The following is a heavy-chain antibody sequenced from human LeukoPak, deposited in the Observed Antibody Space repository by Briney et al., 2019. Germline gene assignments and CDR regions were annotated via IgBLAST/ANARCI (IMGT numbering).Heavy chain of an antibody. CDR3: ARHHGQSFDP. Sequence: SETLSLTCTVSGGSIGGYYWSWIRQPPGKGLEWIGYIYYSERTNYNPSLNSRVTISADTSKNQFSLKLTSVTAADTAVFYCARHHGQSFDPWGQGTLVTVSS. CDR1: GGSIGGYY. D-gene: IGHD5-24*01. V-gene: IGHV4-59*08. J-gene: IGHJ5*02. CDR2: IYYSERT.